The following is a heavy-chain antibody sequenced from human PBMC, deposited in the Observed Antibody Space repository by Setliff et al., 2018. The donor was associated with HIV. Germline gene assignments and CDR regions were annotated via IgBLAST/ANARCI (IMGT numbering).Heavy chain of an antibody. Sequence: ASVKVSCKASGYIFTSLGITWVRQAPGQGLEWMGWISAYNDYTNYAQKFRDRVTLTTDTSTSTAYMEIKSLTSDDTAVYYCARGYCGGGICYSPNWLDPWGQGTLVTVSS. CDR2: ISAYNDYT. V-gene: IGHV1-18*01. CDR1: GYIFTSLG. J-gene: IGHJ5*02. D-gene: IGHD2-15*01. CDR3: ARGYCGGGICYSPNWLDP.